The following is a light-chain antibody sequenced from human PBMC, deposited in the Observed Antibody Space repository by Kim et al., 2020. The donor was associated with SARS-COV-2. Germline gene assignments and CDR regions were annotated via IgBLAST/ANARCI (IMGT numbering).Light chain of an antibody. CDR3: VLYMGSGIYV. CDR1: SGTVSTSYS. Sequence: GATVTVTSGLGSGTVSTSYSPSWYRQRPGQAPRTLISNTNTRSSGVPDRFSGFNLGNKAALTITGAQADDDSDYYCVLYMGSGIYVFGTGTKVTVL. J-gene: IGLJ1*01. CDR2: NTN. V-gene: IGLV8-61*01.